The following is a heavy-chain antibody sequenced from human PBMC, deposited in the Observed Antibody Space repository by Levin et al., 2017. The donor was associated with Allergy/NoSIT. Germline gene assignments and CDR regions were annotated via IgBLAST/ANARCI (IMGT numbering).Heavy chain of an antibody. CDR2: IYYSGST. D-gene: IGHD3-10*01. CDR1: GGSISSSSYY. V-gene: IGHV4-39*01. Sequence: PSETLSLTCTVSGGSISSSSYYWGWIRQPPGKGLEWIGSIYYSGSTYYNPSLKSRVTISVDTSKNQFSLKLSSVTAADTAVYYCARHEAVGTAPFDYWGQGTLVTVSS. J-gene: IGHJ4*02. CDR3: ARHEAVGTAPFDY.